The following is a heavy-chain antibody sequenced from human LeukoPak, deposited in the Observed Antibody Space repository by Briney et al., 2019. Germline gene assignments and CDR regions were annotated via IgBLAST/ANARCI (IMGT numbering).Heavy chain of an antibody. CDR2: INAGNGNT. V-gene: IGHV1-3*01. J-gene: IGHJ4*02. CDR1: GYTFTSYA. Sequence: ASVKVSYKASGYTFTSYAMHWVRQAPGQRLEWMGWINAGNGNTKYSQKFQGRVTITRDTSASTAYMELSSLRSEDTAVYYCARDDSGWYGGIDYWGQGTLVTVSS. D-gene: IGHD6-19*01. CDR3: ARDDSGWYGGIDY.